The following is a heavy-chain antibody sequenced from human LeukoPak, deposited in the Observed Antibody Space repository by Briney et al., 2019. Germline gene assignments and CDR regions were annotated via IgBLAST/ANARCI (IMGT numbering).Heavy chain of an antibody. Sequence: ASVKVSCKASGYTLTGYYMYWVREAPGQGVECMGRINPNSGGTNYAQKFQGRVTMTRDTSISTAYMELSRLRSDDTAVYYCARIEGSGWDLSYFDYGGQGTLVTVSS. D-gene: IGHD6-19*01. CDR2: INPNSGGT. J-gene: IGHJ4*02. CDR1: GYTLTGYY. V-gene: IGHV1-2*06. CDR3: ARIEGSGWDLSYFDY.